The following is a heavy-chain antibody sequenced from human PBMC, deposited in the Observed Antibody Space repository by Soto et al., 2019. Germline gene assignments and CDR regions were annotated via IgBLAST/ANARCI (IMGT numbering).Heavy chain of an antibody. V-gene: IGHV4-39*01. CDR2: IYYGGSS. J-gene: IGHJ4*02. Sequence: RLRETLSLTCAVSGVSISSSSYYWGWIRQPPGKGLEWIGTIYYGGSSYSNPSLKSRVTISLDTSKNQFSLTLTSVTAADTAVYYCARHGSYWGQGTLVTVSS. CDR1: GVSISSSSYY. CDR3: ARHGSY.